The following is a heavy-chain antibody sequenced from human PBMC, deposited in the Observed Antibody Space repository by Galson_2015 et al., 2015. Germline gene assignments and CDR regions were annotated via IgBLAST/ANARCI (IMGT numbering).Heavy chain of an antibody. D-gene: IGHD4/OR15-4a*01. CDR3: ASSMIPGAYAFDI. V-gene: IGHV1-69*13. CDR2: IIPIFGTA. Sequence: SVKVSCKASGGTFSSYAISWVRQAPGRGLEWMGGIIPIFGTANYAQKFQGRVTITADESTSTAYMELSSLRSEDTAVYYCASSMIPGAYAFDIWGQGTMVTVSS. CDR1: GGTFSSYA. J-gene: IGHJ3*02.